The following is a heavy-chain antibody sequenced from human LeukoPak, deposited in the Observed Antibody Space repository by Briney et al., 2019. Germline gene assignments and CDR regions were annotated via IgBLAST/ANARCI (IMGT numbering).Heavy chain of an antibody. Sequence: PSETLSLTCTVSGASVSSYYWSWIRQPPGKGPEWIGYFSYSGSTNYNPPLKSRVTISVDTSKNQFSLNLSSVTAADTAVYYCARGPLDSGYTYFDYWGQGTLVTFAS. V-gene: IGHV4-59*02. CDR3: ARGPLDSGYTYFDY. J-gene: IGHJ4*02. CDR1: GASVSSYY. D-gene: IGHD5-12*01. CDR2: FSYSGST.